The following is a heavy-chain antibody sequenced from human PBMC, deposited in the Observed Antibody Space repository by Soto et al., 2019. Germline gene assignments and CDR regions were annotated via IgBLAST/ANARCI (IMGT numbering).Heavy chain of an antibody. Sequence: GGSLRLSCAASGFTFSDYYMSWIRQAPGKGLEWVSYISSSSSYTNYADSVKGRFTISRDNAKNSLYLQMNSLRAEDTAVYYCARVTGNDYSDYWGQGTLVTVSS. CDR2: ISSSSSYT. CDR3: ARVTGNDYSDY. D-gene: IGHD3-16*01. J-gene: IGHJ4*02. V-gene: IGHV3-11*06. CDR1: GFTFSDYY.